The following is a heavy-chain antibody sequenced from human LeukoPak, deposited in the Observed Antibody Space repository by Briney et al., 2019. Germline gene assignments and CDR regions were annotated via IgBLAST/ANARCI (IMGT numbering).Heavy chain of an antibody. Sequence: SETLSLTCTVSGGSITNYYWSWIRQPPGKGLEWIGYIHYSGSTKYKSSLKSRVTISVDTSKNQFSLKLSSVTAADTAVYYCASSMVTTVGFDYWGQGTLVTVSS. D-gene: IGHD5-18*01. V-gene: IGHV4-59*12. J-gene: IGHJ4*02. CDR2: IHYSGST. CDR1: GGSITNYY. CDR3: ASSMVTTVGFDY.